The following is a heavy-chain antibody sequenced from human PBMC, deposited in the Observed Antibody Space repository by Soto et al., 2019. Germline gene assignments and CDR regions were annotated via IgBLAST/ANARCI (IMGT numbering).Heavy chain of an antibody. CDR1: GCSISSYY. J-gene: IGHJ5*02. CDR3: ARVLGGLGWGAHNWFDP. D-gene: IGHD3-16*01. CDR2: NYYSGST. V-gene: IGHV4-59*01. Sequence: SETLSLTCTVYGCSISSYYWSWLRPPPGKGLEWIGYNYYSGSTNYNPSLKSRVTISVDTSKNQFSLKLSSVTAADTAVYYCARVLGGLGWGAHNWFDPWGQGTLVNVSA.